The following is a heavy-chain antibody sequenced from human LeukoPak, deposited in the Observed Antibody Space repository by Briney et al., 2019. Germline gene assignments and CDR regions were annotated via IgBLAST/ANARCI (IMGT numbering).Heavy chain of an antibody. CDR2: IKYDASST. D-gene: IGHD1-26*01. Sequence: GGSLGLSCADSGFTFSSHWMHWVRQAPGKGLVWVSRIKYDASSTSYADSVKGRFTISRDNAKNTLYLQMNSLRVEDTAVYYCARGATYAYYQDYWGQGTLVTVSS. V-gene: IGHV3-74*01. CDR3: ARGATYAYYQDY. J-gene: IGHJ4*02. CDR1: GFTFSSHW.